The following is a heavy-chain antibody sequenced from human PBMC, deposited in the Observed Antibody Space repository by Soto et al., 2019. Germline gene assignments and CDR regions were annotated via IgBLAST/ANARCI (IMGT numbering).Heavy chain of an antibody. V-gene: IGHV5-51*01. CDR3: AGGGVRGVITRTRDYYGMDV. J-gene: IGHJ6*02. CDR1: GYCFTSYW. CDR2: IYPGDSDT. Sequence: PGESLKISCHGSGYCFTSYWIGWVRQMPGKGLEWMGIIYPGDSDTRYSPSFQGQVTISADKSISTAYLQWSSLKASDTAMYYCAGGGVRGVITRTRDYYGMDVWGQGTTVTVSS. D-gene: IGHD3-10*01.